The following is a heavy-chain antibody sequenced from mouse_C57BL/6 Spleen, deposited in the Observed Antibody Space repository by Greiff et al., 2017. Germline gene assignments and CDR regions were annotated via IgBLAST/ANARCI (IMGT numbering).Heavy chain of an antibody. CDR1: GFTFSSYA. CDR2: ISDGGSYT. V-gene: IGHV5-4*01. J-gene: IGHJ4*01. D-gene: IGHD1-1*01. Sequence: EVKLMESGGGLVKPGGSLKLSCAASGFTFSSYAMSWVRQTPEKRLEWVATISDGGSYTYYPDNVKCRFTISRDNAQNNLYLQMSHLKSEDTAMYYCAREGSSYVAMDYWGQGTSVTVSS. CDR3: AREGSSYVAMDY.